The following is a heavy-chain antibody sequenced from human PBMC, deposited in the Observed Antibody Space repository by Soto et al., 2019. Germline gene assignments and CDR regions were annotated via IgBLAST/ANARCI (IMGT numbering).Heavy chain of an antibody. J-gene: IGHJ4*02. D-gene: IGHD6-19*01. CDR1: GFTFSSYG. CDR2: IWYDGSNK. V-gene: IGHV3-33*01. Sequence: QVQLVESGGVVVQPGRSLRLSCAASGFTFSSYGMHWVRQAPGKGLEWVAVIWYDGSNKYYADSVKGRFTTSRDNSKNSLYLQMNSLRVEDTAVYYCARDRYSSGWYDLDYWGQGTLVTVSS. CDR3: ARDRYSSGWYDLDY.